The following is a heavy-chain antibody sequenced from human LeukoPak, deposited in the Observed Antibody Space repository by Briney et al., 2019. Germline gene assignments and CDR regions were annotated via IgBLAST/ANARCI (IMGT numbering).Heavy chain of an antibody. CDR3: ARGPLNDYGGNAFFDY. J-gene: IGHJ4*02. D-gene: IGHD4-23*01. Sequence: SQTLSLSCAISGDSVSSNSAAWNWIRQSPWRGLEWLGRTYYRSKWYNDYAVSVKSRITINPDTSKNQFSLQLNSVTPEDTAVYYCARGPLNDYGGNAFFDYWGQGTLVTVSS. CDR2: TYYRSKWYN. V-gene: IGHV6-1*01. CDR1: GDSVSSNSAA.